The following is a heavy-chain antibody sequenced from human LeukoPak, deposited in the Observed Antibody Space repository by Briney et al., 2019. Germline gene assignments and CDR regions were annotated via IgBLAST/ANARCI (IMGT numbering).Heavy chain of an antibody. D-gene: IGHD4-23*01. V-gene: IGHV1-46*03. J-gene: IGHJ3*02. CDR1: GYTFTSYD. CDR2: INPSGGST. CDR3: ARGGGGNPIDI. Sequence: GASVKVSCKASGYTFTSYDINWVRQATGQGLEWMGIINPSGGSTSYAQKFQGRVTMTRDTSTSTVYMELSSLRSEDTAVYYCARGGGGNPIDIWGQGTMVTVSS.